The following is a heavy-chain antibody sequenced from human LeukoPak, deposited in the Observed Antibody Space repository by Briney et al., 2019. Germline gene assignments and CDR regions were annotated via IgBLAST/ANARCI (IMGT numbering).Heavy chain of an antibody. Sequence: GRSLRLSCAASGFTFSSYGMHWVRQAPGKGLEWVAVISYDGSNKYYADSVKGRFTISRDNSKNTLYLQMNSLRAEDTAVYYCAKDSQGAVSYYYGMDVWGQGTTVTVSS. CDR3: AKDSQGAVSYYYGMDV. D-gene: IGHD1-26*01. CDR1: GFTFSSYG. CDR2: ISYDGSNK. V-gene: IGHV3-30*18. J-gene: IGHJ6*02.